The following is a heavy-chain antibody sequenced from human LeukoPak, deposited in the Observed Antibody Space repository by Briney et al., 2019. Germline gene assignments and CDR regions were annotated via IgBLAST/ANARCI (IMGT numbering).Heavy chain of an antibody. Sequence: ASVKVSCXASGYIFTSYGISWVRQAPGQGLEWMGWISAYNGNTKYVQKLQGRVTMTTDTSTSTAYMELRSLRSDDTAVYYCARDRDSGSPAGGYWGQGTLVTVSS. CDR1: GYIFTSYG. V-gene: IGHV1-18*01. D-gene: IGHD1-26*01. J-gene: IGHJ4*02. CDR2: ISAYNGNT. CDR3: ARDRDSGSPAGGY.